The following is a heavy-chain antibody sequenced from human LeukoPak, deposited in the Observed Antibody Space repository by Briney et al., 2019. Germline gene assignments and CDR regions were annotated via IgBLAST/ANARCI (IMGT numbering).Heavy chain of an antibody. CDR2: ISGSGGST. V-gene: IGHV3-23*01. J-gene: IGHJ4*02. D-gene: IGHD3-22*01. Sequence: GGSLRLSCAASGFIFSSYAMSWVRQAPGKGLEWVSAISGSGGSTYYADSVKGRFTISRDNSKNTLYLQMNSLRAEDTAVYYCAKSAVASYYYDSSGYYYFDYWGQGTLVTVSS. CDR1: GFIFSSYA. CDR3: AKSAVASYYYDSSGYYYFDY.